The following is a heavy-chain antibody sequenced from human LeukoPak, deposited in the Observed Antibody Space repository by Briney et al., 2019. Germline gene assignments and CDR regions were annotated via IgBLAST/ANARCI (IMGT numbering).Heavy chain of an antibody. J-gene: IGHJ4*02. CDR2: INPNSGGT. CDR3: ARDIAVAGVPYFDY. D-gene: IGHD6-19*01. Sequence: ASVKVSCKASGYSFTSYYMHWLRQAPGQGLEWMGRINPNSGGTNYAQKFQGRVTMTRDTSISTAYMELSRLRSDDTAVYYCARDIAVAGVPYFDYWGQGTLVTVSS. V-gene: IGHV1-2*06. CDR1: GYSFTSYY.